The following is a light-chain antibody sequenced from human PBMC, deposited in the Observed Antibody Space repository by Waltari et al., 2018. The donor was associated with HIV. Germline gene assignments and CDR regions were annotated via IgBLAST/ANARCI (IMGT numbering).Light chain of an antibody. CDR3: QQYYAFPRT. V-gene: IGKV1D-16*01. J-gene: IGKJ1*01. CDR2: GAS. CDR1: QTGRSS. Sequence: DIQITQSPPSLSASVGQRVTITCRASQTGRSSLAWYQQRPGKAHKSLVDGASKLHTAVPARFSACGSGTNFSLTISSLKPEDFATYICQQYYAFPRTFGRGTRVDMK.